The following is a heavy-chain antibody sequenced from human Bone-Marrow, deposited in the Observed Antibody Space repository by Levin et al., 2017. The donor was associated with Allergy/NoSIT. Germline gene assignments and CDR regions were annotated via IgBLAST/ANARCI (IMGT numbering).Heavy chain of an antibody. CDR2: TFYRSKWYY. CDR3: ARERFIASGKYVLDY. J-gene: IGHJ4*02. Sequence: SQTLSLTCTVSGDSVSSDITTWTWIRQSSSRGLEWLGRTFYRSKWYYDYALSVESRITINPDTSKNQFSLQLSSVTPEDTAVYFCARERFIASGKYVLDYWGQGILVTVSS. CDR1: GDSVSSDITT. D-gene: IGHD3-16*02. V-gene: IGHV6-1*01.